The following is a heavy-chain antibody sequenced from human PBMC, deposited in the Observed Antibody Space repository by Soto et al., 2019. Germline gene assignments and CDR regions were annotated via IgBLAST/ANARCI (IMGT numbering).Heavy chain of an antibody. CDR1: GFTFSVYS. Sequence: EVQLVESGGALVQREGSLRLSCVASGFTFSVYSMNWVRQAPGKGLEWFSYITSDTKTIKYADSVKGRFTISRDNAKNSVYLKMNSLRDEDTAVYYCARSVEGHFDYWGQGTVVTVSS. CDR2: ITSDTKTI. J-gene: IGHJ4*02. CDR3: ARSVEGHFDY. D-gene: IGHD1-1*01. V-gene: IGHV3-48*02.